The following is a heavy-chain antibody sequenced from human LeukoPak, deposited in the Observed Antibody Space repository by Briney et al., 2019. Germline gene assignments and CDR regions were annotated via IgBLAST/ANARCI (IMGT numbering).Heavy chain of an antibody. CDR1: GGSVSSGSYY. J-gene: IGHJ5*02. CDR3: ARGIAAAGPLNP. D-gene: IGHD6-13*01. Sequence: SETLSLTCTVSGGSVSSGSYYWSWIRQPPGKGLEWIGYIYYSGSTNYNPSLKSRVTISVDTSKNQFSLKLSSVTAADTAVYYCARGIAAAGPLNPWGQGTLVTVSS. V-gene: IGHV4-61*01. CDR2: IYYSGST.